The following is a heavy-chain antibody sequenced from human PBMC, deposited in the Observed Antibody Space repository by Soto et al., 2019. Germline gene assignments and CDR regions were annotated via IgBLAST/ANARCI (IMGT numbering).Heavy chain of an antibody. CDR2: INPSGGST. V-gene: IGHV1-46*01. CDR1: GYTFTSHY. CDR3: ARLRSIAVAGSSHFDY. D-gene: IGHD6-19*01. Sequence: ASVKVSCKASGYTFTSHYMHWVRQAPGQGLEWMGIINPSGGSTSYAQKFQGRVTMTRDTSTSTVYMELSSLRSEDTAVYYCARLRSIAVAGSSHFDYWGQGTLVTVSS. J-gene: IGHJ4*02.